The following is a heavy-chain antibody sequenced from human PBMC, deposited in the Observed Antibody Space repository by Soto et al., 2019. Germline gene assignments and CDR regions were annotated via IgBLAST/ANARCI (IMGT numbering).Heavy chain of an antibody. CDR1: GYTFTSYD. Sequence: ASVKVSCKASGYTFTSYDINWVRQATGQGLEWMGWMNPNSGNTGYAQKFQGRVTMTRNTSISTAYMELSSLRSEDTAVYYCARGLYSNEEKSDYYYYMDVWGKGTTVTVSS. CDR2: MNPNSGNT. CDR3: ARGLYSNEEKSDYYYYMDV. V-gene: IGHV1-8*01. D-gene: IGHD4-4*01. J-gene: IGHJ6*03.